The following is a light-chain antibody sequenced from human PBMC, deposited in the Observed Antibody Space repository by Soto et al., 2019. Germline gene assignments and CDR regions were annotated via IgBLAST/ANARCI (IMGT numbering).Light chain of an antibody. V-gene: IGLV2-8*01. CDR3: SSYTASSNVL. CDR2: EVS. CDR1: SSDVGGYNY. Sequence: QSALTQPPSASGSPGQSVTISCTGTSSDVGGYNYVSWYQQHPGKAPKLMIYEVSKRPSGVPNRFSGSKSGNTASLTVSGLQAEDEGDYYCSSYTASSNVLFGGGTKLTVL. J-gene: IGLJ2*01.